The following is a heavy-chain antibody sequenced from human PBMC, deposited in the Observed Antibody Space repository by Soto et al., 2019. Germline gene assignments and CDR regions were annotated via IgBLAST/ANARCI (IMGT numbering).Heavy chain of an antibody. Sequence: PSETLSLTCTVSNFSVLTSIYYWAWIRQPPXKGLEWVGTVYYTGTTYYNPSLQSRVTISIDTSKNQLSLNLNSVTAADTAVYYCARNWNLALVPAAYFDSWGQGTLVTVCS. J-gene: IGHJ4*02. D-gene: IGHD2-2*01. CDR3: ARNWNLALVPAAYFDS. CDR2: VYYTGTT. V-gene: IGHV4-39*01. CDR1: NFSVLTSIYY.